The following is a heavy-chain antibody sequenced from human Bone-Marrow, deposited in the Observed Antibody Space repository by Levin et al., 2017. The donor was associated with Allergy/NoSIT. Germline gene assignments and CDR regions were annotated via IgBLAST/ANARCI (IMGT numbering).Heavy chain of an antibody. CDR2: INSNGGNT. D-gene: IGHD1/OR15-1a*01. CDR3: ASNDVSRNKWYEAY. Sequence: PGGSLRLSCAASGFAFSNYVMHWVRQAPREGLEWVSSINSNGGNTYYADSVKGRFTISRDNSKNALYLEMTSLRVEDTALYYFASNDVSRNKWYEAYWGQGTLVTVSS. V-gene: IGHV3-23*01. J-gene: IGHJ4*02. CDR1: GFAFSNYV.